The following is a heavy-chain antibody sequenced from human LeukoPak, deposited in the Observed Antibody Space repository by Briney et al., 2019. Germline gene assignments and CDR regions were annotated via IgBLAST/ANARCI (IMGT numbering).Heavy chain of an antibody. CDR1: GFTFSNYW. CDR2: IKQDETEK. V-gene: IGHV3-7*01. J-gene: IGHJ4*02. CDR3: ARGRGGYFYTLIDY. Sequence: GGSLRLSCAASGFTFSNYWMNWVRQAPGKGLEWVANIKQDETEKYYVDSVKGRFTISRDNAKNSLYLQMNSLRAEDTAVYYCARGRGGYFYTLIDYWARESWSPSPQ. D-gene: IGHD3-22*01.